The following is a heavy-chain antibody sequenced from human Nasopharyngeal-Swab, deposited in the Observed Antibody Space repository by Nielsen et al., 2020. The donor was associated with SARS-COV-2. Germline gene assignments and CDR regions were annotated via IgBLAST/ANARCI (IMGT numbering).Heavy chain of an antibody. J-gene: IGHJ6*02. CDR2: ISSSSYI. Sequence: GASLKISCAASGFTFSSYSMNWVRQAPGKGLEWVSSISSSSYIYYADSVKGRFTISRDNAKNSLYLQMNSLRAEDTAVYYCARVFNRVSEIAAADPNIYYYYGMDVWGQGTTVTVSS. D-gene: IGHD6-13*01. V-gene: IGHV3-21*01. CDR1: GFTFSSYS. CDR3: ARVFNRVSEIAAADPNIYYYYGMDV.